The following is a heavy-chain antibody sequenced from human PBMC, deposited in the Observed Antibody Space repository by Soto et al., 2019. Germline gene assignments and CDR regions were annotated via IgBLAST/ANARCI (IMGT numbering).Heavy chain of an antibody. J-gene: IGHJ4*02. V-gene: IGHV1-69*06. Sequence: QVQLVQSGAEVKKPGSSVKVSCKASGGTFSNYVVNWVRQAPGQGLEWMGRIIPISGAANYAQKFQGRVTITGAKSTAPSNMKRASWGFEKRAVFYCARDRTRPVSPSFNSWGKGTWSPSPQ. CDR3: ARDRTRPVSPSFNS. CDR2: IIPISGAA. D-gene: IGHD4-17*01. CDR1: GGTFSNYV.